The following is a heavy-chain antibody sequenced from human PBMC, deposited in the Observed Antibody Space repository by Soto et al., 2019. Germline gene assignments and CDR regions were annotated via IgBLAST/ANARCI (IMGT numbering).Heavy chain of an antibody. V-gene: IGHV4-34*01. D-gene: IGHD5-12*01. J-gene: IGHJ6*03. Sequence: QVQLQQWGAGLLKPSETLSLTCAVYGGSFSGYSWSWIRQPPGKGLEWNGEINHSGSTNYNPSLKSRVTISVDTSKNQFSLKLSSVTAADTAVYFCARGRHRDSGYYYYYYMDVWGKGTTVTVSS. CDR1: GGSFSGYS. CDR3: ARGRHRDSGYYYYYYMDV. CDR2: INHSGST.